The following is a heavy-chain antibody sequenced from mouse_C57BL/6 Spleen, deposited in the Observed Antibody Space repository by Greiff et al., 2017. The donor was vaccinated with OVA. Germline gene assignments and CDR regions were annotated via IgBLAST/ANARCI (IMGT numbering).Heavy chain of an antibody. CDR2: ISDGGSYT. D-gene: IGHD1-1*01. CDR3: ARDIGYYGSSPYWYFDV. Sequence: DVKLVESGGGLVKPGGSLKLSCAASGFTFSSYAMSWVRQTPEKRLEWVATISDGGSYTYYPDNVKGRFTISRDNAKNNLYLQMSHLKSEDTAMYYCARDIGYYGSSPYWYFDVWGTGTTVTVSS. V-gene: IGHV5-4*01. CDR1: GFTFSSYA. J-gene: IGHJ1*03.